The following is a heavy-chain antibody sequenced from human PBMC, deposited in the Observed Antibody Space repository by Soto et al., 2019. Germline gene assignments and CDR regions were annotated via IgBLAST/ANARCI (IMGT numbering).Heavy chain of an antibody. J-gene: IGHJ5*02. V-gene: IGHV3-21*01. CDR2: ISSSSSYI. CDR1: GFTFSSYS. D-gene: IGHD2-2*01. CDR3: ARSRYCSSTSCYGRNWFDP. Sequence: GGSLRLSYAASGFTFSSYSMNWVRQAPGKGLEWVSSISSSSSYIYYADSVKGRFTISRDNAKNSLYLQMNSLRAEDTAVYYCARSRYCSSTSCYGRNWFDPWGQGTLVTVSS.